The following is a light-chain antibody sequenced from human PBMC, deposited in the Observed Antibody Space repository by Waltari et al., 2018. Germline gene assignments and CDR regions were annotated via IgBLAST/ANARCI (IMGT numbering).Light chain of an antibody. CDR2: DDD. J-gene: IGLJ2*01. Sequence: QSVLTQPPSVSAAAGQKVTLSCSGSSSNIGNNFVSWYQQVPEPSPALHISDDDKGPSETPGRMPASRAVTPATLVITALRAGDEAHYYCGTWDSSLRAAIFGGGTKLTVL. CDR1: SSNIGNNF. CDR3: GTWDSSLRAAI. V-gene: IGLV1-51*01.